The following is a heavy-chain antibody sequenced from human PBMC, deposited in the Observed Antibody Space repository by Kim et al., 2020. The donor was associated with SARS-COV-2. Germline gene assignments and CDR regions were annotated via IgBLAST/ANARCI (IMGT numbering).Heavy chain of an antibody. CDR3: AKDLVLLWFGELSDAFDI. J-gene: IGHJ3*02. D-gene: IGHD3-10*01. Sequence: KGRFTISRDKSKNTLYLQMNSLRAEDTAVYYCAKDLVLLWFGELSDAFDIWGQGTMVTVSS. V-gene: IGHV3-23*01.